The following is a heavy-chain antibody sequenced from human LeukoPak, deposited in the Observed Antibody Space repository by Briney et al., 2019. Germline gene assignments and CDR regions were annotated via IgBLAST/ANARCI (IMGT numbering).Heavy chain of an antibody. CDR2: IYYSGST. V-gene: IGHV4-39*07. CDR3: ARDDSSGYYYNY. Sequence: SETLSLTCTVSGGSISSSSYYWGWIRQPPGKGLEWIGSIYYSGSTYYNPSLKSRVTISVDTSKNQFSLKLSSVTAADTAVYYCARDDSSGYYYNYWGQGTLVAVSS. CDR1: GGSISSSSYY. D-gene: IGHD3-22*01. J-gene: IGHJ4*02.